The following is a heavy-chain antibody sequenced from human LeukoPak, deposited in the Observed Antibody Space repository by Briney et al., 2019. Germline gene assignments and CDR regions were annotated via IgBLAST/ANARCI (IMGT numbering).Heavy chain of an antibody. V-gene: IGHV1-69*06. J-gene: IGHJ6*02. CDR2: IIPIFGTA. CDR1: GYTFTSYG. Sequence: SVKVSCKASGYTFTSYGISWVRQAPGQGLEWMGGIIPIFGTANYAQKFQGRATITADKSTSTAYMELSSLRSEDTAVYYCARGLGYSSSVYYYYYYGMDVWGQGTTVTVSS. CDR3: ARGLGYSSSVYYYYYYGMDV. D-gene: IGHD6-6*01.